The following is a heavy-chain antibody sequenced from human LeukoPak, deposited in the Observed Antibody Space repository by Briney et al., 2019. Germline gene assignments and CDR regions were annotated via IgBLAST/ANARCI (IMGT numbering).Heavy chain of an antibody. CDR3: ARDWRGSYFPDF. CDR1: GYTLTDYY. V-gene: IGHV1-2*02. CDR2: INPNSGDA. J-gene: IGHJ4*02. Sequence: ASVKVSCKASGYTLTDYYMHWVRQAPGQGLEWMGWINPNSGDANYAQKFQGRVTMTRDTSISTAYMDLSRLTSDDTAIYYCARDWRGSYFPDFWGQGTLVTVSS. D-gene: IGHD1-26*01.